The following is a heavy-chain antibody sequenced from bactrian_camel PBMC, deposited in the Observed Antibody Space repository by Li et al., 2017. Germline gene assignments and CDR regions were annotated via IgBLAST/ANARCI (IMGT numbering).Heavy chain of an antibody. J-gene: IGHJ4*01. D-gene: IGHD5*01. CDR2: IFTGGGNT. CDR1: RHRYSNNC. V-gene: IGHV3S1*01. Sequence: HVQLVESGGGSVEAGGSLRLSCSAARHRYSNNCMGWLRQPPGKAREGIATIFTGGGNTYYADSVKGRFTISKDNAKNTLYLQMSSLKPEDTAIYYCAARYLWFGCNGLDGTLFNYWGQGTQVTVS. CDR3: AARYLWFGCNGLDGTLFNY.